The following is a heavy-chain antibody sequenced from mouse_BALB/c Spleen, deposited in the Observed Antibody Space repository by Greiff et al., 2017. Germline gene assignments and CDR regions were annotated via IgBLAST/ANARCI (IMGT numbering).Heavy chain of an antibody. D-gene: IGHD2-14*01. CDR3: ARWGYDYYLDY. V-gene: IGHV1S81*02. CDR1: GYTFTSYW. J-gene: IGHJ2*01. CDR2: INPSNGRT. Sequence: QVQLQQPGAELVKPGASVKLSCKASGYTFTSYWMHWVKQRPGQGLEWIGEINPSNGRTNYNEKFKSKATLTVDKSSSTAYMQLSSLTSEDSAVYYCARWGYDYYLDYWGQGTTLTVSS.